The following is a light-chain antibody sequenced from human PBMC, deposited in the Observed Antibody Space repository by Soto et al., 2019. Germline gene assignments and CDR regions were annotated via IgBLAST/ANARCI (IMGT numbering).Light chain of an antibody. CDR1: QTINSN. CDR2: GAS. J-gene: IGKJ1*01. Sequence: IVMTQSPATLSVSPGEGVTLACRASQTINSNLAWYQRRPGQAPRLLIYGASTRASGIPVRFRGSGSGTEFTLAISSLQSEDCAEYYGQQHNEGPPWTFGQGTKVEIK. V-gene: IGKV3-15*01. CDR3: QQHNEGPPWT.